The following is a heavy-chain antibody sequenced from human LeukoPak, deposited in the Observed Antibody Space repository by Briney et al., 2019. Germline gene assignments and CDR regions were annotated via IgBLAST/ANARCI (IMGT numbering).Heavy chain of an antibody. CDR3: AKTGIVATFNFDY. Sequence: PGGSLRLSCAASGFTFSSYAMSWVRQAPGKGPEWVSAISGSGGSTYYADSVKGRFTISRDNSKNTLYLQMNSLRAEDTAVYYCAKTGIVATFNFDYWGQGTLVTVSS. J-gene: IGHJ4*02. CDR2: ISGSGGST. CDR1: GFTFSSYA. D-gene: IGHD5-12*01. V-gene: IGHV3-23*01.